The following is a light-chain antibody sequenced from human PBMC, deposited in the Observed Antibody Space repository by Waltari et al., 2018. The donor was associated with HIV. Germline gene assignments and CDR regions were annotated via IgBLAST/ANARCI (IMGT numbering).Light chain of an antibody. CDR2: STH. J-gene: IGLJ1*01. CDR1: SSNIGINA. Sequence: QSVLTQPPSASGTPGQRVSISCSGSSSNIGINAVNWFQQLPETAPKLLIFSTHYRPSGVPDRFSASKSGTSASLAISGLWSEDEAVYYCATWDDSLNAYVFGTGTTVTVL. CDR3: ATWDDSLNAYV. V-gene: IGLV1-44*01.